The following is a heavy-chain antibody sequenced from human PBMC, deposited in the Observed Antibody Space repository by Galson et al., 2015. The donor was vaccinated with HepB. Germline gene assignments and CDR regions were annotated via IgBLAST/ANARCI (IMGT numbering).Heavy chain of an antibody. D-gene: IGHD6-13*01. CDR2: ISAYNGNT. CDR3: ARAYSSSWYTSTTEFDY. CDR1: GYTFTSYG. Sequence: SVKVSCKASGYTFTSYGISWVRQAPGQGLEWMGWISAYNGNTNYAQKLQGRVTMTTDTSTSTAYMELRSLRSDDTAVYYCARAYSSSWYTSTTEFDYWGQGTLVTVSS. V-gene: IGHV1-18*01. J-gene: IGHJ4*02.